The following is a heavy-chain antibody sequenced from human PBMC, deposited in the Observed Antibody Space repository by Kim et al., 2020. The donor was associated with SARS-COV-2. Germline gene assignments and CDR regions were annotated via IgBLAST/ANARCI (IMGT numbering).Heavy chain of an antibody. Sequence: GRLTISRDNSKNALYLQMNSLRAEGTAVYYCARDGHFVWSGYSNTYYFDYWGQGTLVTVSS. J-gene: IGHJ4*02. V-gene: IGHV3-30*05. D-gene: IGHD3-3*01. CDR3: ARDGHFVWSGYSNTYYFDY.